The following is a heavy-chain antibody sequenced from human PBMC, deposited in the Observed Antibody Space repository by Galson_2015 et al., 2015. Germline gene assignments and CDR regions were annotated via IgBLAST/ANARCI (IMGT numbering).Heavy chain of an antibody. J-gene: IGHJ3*02. CDR3: ARDGRSSWYRGAFDI. CDR1: GGSISSGGYY. D-gene: IGHD6-13*01. Sequence: TLSLTCTVSGGSISSGGYYWSWIRQHPGKGLEWIGYIYYSGSTYYNPSLKSQVTISVDTSKNQFSLKLSSVTAADTAVYYCARDGRSSWYRGAFDIWGQGTMVTVSS. V-gene: IGHV4-31*01. CDR2: IYYSGST.